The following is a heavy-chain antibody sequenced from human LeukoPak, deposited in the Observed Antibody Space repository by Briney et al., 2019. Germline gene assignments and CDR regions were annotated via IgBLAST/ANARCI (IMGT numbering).Heavy chain of an antibody. CDR1: GFSVSSSY. Sequence: GGSLRLSCAASGFSVSSSYMSWVRQAPGKGLEWVSLIYGGGSTNYADSAKGRFTISRDNSKNTLYLQMNSLRAEDAAVYYCAGTGSYSYFDHWGQGSLVTVSS. CDR3: AGTGSYSYFDH. J-gene: IGHJ4*02. D-gene: IGHD3-9*01. CDR2: IYGGGST. V-gene: IGHV3-53*01.